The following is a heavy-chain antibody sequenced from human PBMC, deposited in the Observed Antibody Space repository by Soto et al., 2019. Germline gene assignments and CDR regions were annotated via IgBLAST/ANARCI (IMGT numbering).Heavy chain of an antibody. D-gene: IGHD2-2*01. CDR1: GYTFTSYG. CDR3: ARGGLGCSSTSCSRVDI. Sequence: QVQLVQSGAEVKKPGASVKVSCKASGYTFTSYGISWVRQAPGQGLEWMGWISAYNGNTNYAQKLQGRVTMTTDTSPSTAYMELRSLRSDDTAVYYCARGGLGCSSTSCSRVDIWGQGTMVTVSS. V-gene: IGHV1-18*01. J-gene: IGHJ3*02. CDR2: ISAYNGNT.